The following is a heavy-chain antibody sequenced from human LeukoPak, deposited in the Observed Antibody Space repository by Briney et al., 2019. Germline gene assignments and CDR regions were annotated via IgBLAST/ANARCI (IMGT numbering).Heavy chain of an antibody. J-gene: IGHJ4*02. CDR1: GCTFTSYG. Sequence: VASVKVSCKASGCTFTSYGISWVRQAPGQGLEWMGWISAYNGNTNYAQKLQGRVTMTTDTSTSTAYMELRSLRSDDTAVYYCARDPMQGYSSSWYYFDYWGQGTLVTVSS. D-gene: IGHD6-13*01. V-gene: IGHV1-18*01. CDR2: ISAYNGNT. CDR3: ARDPMQGYSSSWYYFDY.